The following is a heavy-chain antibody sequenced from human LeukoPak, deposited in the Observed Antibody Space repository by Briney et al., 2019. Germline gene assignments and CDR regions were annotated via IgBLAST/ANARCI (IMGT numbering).Heavy chain of an antibody. CDR3: ARQPGGTAAFDI. D-gene: IGHD1-14*01. V-gene: IGHV4-59*08. J-gene: IGHJ3*02. Sequence: PSETLSLTCTVSGGSINSYYWSWIWQPPGKGLEWIGYISYTGGETNYNPSLKSRLTISVDTSKNQFSLMLSSVTAADTAIYYCARQPGGTAAFDIWAQGTMVTVSP. CDR2: ISYTGGET. CDR1: GGSINSYY.